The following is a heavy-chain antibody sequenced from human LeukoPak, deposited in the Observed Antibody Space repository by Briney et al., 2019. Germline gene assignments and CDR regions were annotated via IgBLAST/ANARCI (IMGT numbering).Heavy chain of an antibody. CDR1: GYTFTGYY. D-gene: IGHD1-14*01. CDR2: INPNSGGT. CDR3: ARDTGPSPNPFDY. Sequence: VASVKVSCKASGYTFTGYYMHWVRQAPGQGLEWMGWINPNSGGTNYAQKFQGRVTMTRDTSISTAYMELSRLRSDDTAVYYWARDTGPSPNPFDYWGQGTPVTVSS. V-gene: IGHV1-2*02. J-gene: IGHJ4*02.